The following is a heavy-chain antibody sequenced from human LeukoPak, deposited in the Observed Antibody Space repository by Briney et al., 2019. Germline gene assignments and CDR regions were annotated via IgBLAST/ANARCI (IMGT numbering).Heavy chain of an antibody. CDR3: ARDGRQLLWFGELYGYYYYMDV. V-gene: IGHV1-46*01. J-gene: IGHJ6*03. CDR1: GYAVTSYY. CDR2: INPSGGST. D-gene: IGHD3-10*01. Sequence: ASVKVSCKASGYAVTSYYMHWVRQAPGQGLEWMGIINPSGGSTSYAQKFQGRVTMTRDTSTSTVYMELSSLRSEDTAVYYCARDGRQLLWFGELYGYYYYMDVWGKGTTVTVSS.